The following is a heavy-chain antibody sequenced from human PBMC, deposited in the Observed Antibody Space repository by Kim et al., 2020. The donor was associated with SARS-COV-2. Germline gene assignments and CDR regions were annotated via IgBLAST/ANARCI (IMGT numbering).Heavy chain of an antibody. D-gene: IGHD6-6*01. J-gene: IGHJ4*02. V-gene: IGHV4-59*01. CDR3: ARETGAIAARYFDY. Sequence: NPSLKSRVTISVDTSKNQFSLKLSSVTAADTAVYYCARETGAIAARYFDYWGQGTLVTVSS.